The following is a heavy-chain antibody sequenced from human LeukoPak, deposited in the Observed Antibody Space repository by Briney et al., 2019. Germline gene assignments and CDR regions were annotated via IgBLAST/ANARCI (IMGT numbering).Heavy chain of an antibody. D-gene: IGHD3-22*01. CDR3: TSGSSGYYPDDAFDI. CDR2: ISNSGGTT. J-gene: IGHJ3*02. Sequence: GGSLRLSCAASGFTFSTYAMSWVRQAPGKGLEWVSSISNSGGTTYYADSVKGRFTISRDNSRNTLVLQMNSLRAEDTAVYYCTSGSSGYYPDDAFDIWGQGTMVTVSS. CDR1: GFTFSTYA. V-gene: IGHV3-23*01.